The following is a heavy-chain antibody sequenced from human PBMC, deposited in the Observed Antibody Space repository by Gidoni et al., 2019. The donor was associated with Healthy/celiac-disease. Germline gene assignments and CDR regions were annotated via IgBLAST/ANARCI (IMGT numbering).Heavy chain of an antibody. Sequence: QVQLVESGGGVVHPGRSLRLSCAASGFTFSSYAMHWVRQAPGKGLARVAVISYDGSNKYYADSVKGRLTISRDNSKNTLYLQMNSLRAEDTAVYYGARDLQRYCSSTSCWGFDYWGQGTLVTVSS. CDR2: ISYDGSNK. CDR3: ARDLQRYCSSTSCWGFDY. V-gene: IGHV3-30-3*01. CDR1: GFTFSSYA. D-gene: IGHD2-2*01. J-gene: IGHJ4*02.